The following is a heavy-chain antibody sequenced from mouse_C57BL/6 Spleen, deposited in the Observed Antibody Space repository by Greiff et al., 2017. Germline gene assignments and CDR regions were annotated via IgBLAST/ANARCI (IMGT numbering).Heavy chain of an antibody. CDR3: ALIYYGNYDFDY. CDR2: IDPEDGET. V-gene: IGHV14-2*01. J-gene: IGHJ2*01. CDR1: GFNIKDYY. Sequence: VQLQQSGAELVKPGASVKLSCTASGFNIKDYYMHWVKQRTEQGLEWIGRIDPEDGETKYAPKFPGKATITADTSSNTAYLQLSSLTSEDTAVYYCALIYYGNYDFDYWGQGTTLTVSS. D-gene: IGHD2-1*01.